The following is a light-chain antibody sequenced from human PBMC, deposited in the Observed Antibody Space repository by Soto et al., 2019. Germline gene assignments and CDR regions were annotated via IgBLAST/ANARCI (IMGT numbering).Light chain of an antibody. Sequence: EIVLTQSPGTLSLSPVERATLSFRASQSVSSGYLAWYQQKPGQAPRLLIYGASSRATGIPDRFSGSGSGTDFTLTISRLEPEDFAVYYCQQYGSSPITFGQGTRLENK. CDR1: QSVSSGY. CDR3: QQYGSSPIT. CDR2: GAS. J-gene: IGKJ5*01. V-gene: IGKV3-20*01.